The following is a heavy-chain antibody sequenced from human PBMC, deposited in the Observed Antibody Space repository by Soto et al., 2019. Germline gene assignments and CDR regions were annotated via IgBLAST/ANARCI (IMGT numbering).Heavy chain of an antibody. CDR3: AKVGWLRSRDDLDN. D-gene: IGHD5-12*01. J-gene: IGHJ4*02. Sequence: EVQLLESGGGLVQPGGSLSLSCAASGFTFSSYAMSWVCQAPGKGLEWVSSISGSGGTTYYADSVKARFTISRDNSKNPLSLQMNRLRAEDTAVYYGAKVGWLRSRDDLDNWGQGTLVTVSS. V-gene: IGHV3-23*01. CDR2: ISGSGGTT. CDR1: GFTFSSYA.